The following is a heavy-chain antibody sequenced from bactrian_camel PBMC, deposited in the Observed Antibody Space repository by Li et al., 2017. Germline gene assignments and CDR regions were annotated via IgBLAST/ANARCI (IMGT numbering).Heavy chain of an antibody. CDR1: GDIYSRDC. D-gene: IGHD2*01. J-gene: IGHJ4*01. V-gene: IGHV3-2*01. Sequence: HVQLVESGGGSVQSGGSLRLSCAASGDIYSRDCMGWFRQTPGKDRELVSKFAPYSSIDYRKSVYAESVKGRLTISRDNAKNTLYLQMNSLKPEDTAMYYCAAIPGYSGYYYRCIEPSRITYWGWGTQVTVS. CDR3: AAIPGYSGYYYRCIEPSRITY. CDR2: FAPYSSIDYRKS.